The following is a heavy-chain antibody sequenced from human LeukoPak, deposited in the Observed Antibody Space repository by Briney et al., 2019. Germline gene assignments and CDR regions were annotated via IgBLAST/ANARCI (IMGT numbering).Heavy chain of an antibody. CDR1: GFTFNNYW. J-gene: IGHJ4*02. CDR2: IKEDGSDK. CDR3: ARSRVVATTSPFDY. V-gene: IGHV3-7*05. D-gene: IGHD2-15*01. Sequence: GGSLRLSCAASGFTFNNYWMSWVRQAPGKGLKWVASIKEDGSDKYYVDSVKGRFIISRDNSKSTLYLQMNSLRAEDTAVYYCARSRVVATTSPFDYWGQGTLVTVSS.